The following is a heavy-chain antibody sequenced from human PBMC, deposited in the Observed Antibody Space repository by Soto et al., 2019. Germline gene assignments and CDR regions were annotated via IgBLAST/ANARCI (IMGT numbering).Heavy chain of an antibody. V-gene: IGHV1-18*04. CDR1: GYTFTSYG. Sequence: QVQLVQSGAEVKKPGASVKVSCKASGYTFTSYGISWVRQAPGQGLEGMGWISAYNGNTNYAQKLQGRVTMTTDTSTSTAYMELRSLRSDDTAVYYCARDPLAYSGSYHRALGYWGQGTLVTVSS. CDR3: ARDPLAYSGSYHRALGY. J-gene: IGHJ4*02. D-gene: IGHD1-26*01. CDR2: ISAYNGNT.